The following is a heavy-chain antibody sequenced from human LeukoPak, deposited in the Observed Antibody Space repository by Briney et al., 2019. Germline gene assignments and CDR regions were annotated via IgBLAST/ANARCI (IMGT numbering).Heavy chain of an antibody. Sequence: ASVKVSCKASGYTFTGHYMHWVRQAPGQGLEWMGWINPNSGDTNYAQKFQGRVTMTRDTSITTGYMELSRLISDDTAVYYCVRGGALYYDFWDWGQGTLVTVSS. CDR1: GYTFTGHY. J-gene: IGHJ4*02. CDR3: VRGGALYYDFWD. CDR2: INPNSGDT. D-gene: IGHD3-3*01. V-gene: IGHV1-2*02.